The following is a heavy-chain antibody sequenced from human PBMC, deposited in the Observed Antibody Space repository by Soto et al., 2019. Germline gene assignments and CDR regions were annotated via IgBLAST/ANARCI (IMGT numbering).Heavy chain of an antibody. CDR3: AKDLVGSGAYYYYYGMDV. V-gene: IGHV3-7*01. CDR1: GFTFSSYW. CDR2: IKQDGSEK. D-gene: IGHD1-26*01. J-gene: IGHJ6*02. Sequence: GGSLRLSCAASGFTFSSYWMSWVRQAPGKGLEWVANIKQDGSEKYYVDSVKGRFTISRDNAKNSLYLQMNSLRAEDTAVYYCAKDLVGSGAYYYYYGMDVWGQGTTVTVSS.